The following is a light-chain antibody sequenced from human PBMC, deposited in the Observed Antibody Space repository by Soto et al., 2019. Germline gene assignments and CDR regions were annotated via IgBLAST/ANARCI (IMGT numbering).Light chain of an antibody. J-gene: IGKJ4*01. CDR1: QSVGKNF. Sequence: EIVLTQSPGTLSVSPGERATLSCRASQSVGKNFLAWFQRKPGQAPRLLIHGASSRATGIPDRFSGSGSGTDFALTISRLEPEDFAVFYCQQYAASPITFGGGTKVEIK. CDR2: GAS. CDR3: QQYAASPIT. V-gene: IGKV3-20*01.